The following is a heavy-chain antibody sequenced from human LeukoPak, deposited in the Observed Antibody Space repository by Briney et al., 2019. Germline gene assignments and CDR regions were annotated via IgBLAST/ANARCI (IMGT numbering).Heavy chain of an antibody. CDR3: ARGAMAGTYIDY. D-gene: IGHD5-18*01. CDR1: GFTFSRFE. CDR2: ISSSGNTI. V-gene: IGHV3-48*03. J-gene: IGHJ4*02. Sequence: GGSLRLSCAASGFTFSRFEVNWVRQAPGKGLEWLSYISSSGNTIYYADSVKGRFTISRDNAKNSLYLQMNSLRAEDTAVYYCARGAMAGTYIDYWGQGTLVTVAS.